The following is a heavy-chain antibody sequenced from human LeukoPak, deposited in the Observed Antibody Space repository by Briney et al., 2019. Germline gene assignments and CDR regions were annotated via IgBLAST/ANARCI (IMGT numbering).Heavy chain of an antibody. D-gene: IGHD3-22*01. J-gene: IGHJ4*02. V-gene: IGHV3-48*03. CDR3: ARVGYYYDSSGYTDLFDY. CDR1: GFTFSSYE. Sequence: GGSLRLSCAASGFTFSSYEMNWVRQAPGKGLEWVSYISSSGSTIYYADSVKGRFTISRDNAKNSLYLQMNSLRAEDTAVYYCARVGYYYDSSGYTDLFDYWGQGTLVTVSS. CDR2: ISSSGSTI.